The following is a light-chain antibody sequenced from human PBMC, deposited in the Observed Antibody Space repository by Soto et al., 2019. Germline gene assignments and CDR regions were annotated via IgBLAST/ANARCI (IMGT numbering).Light chain of an antibody. CDR3: SSYTSSSTDV. Sequence: QSALTQPASVSGSPGQSITISCTGTSSDVGGYNYVSWYQQHPGKAPKLMIYEVSNRPSGVSNRFSGSKSGNTASLTISGLQAEDDADYYCSSYTSSSTDVFGTGTKVPS. CDR1: SSDVGGYNY. CDR2: EVS. J-gene: IGLJ1*01. V-gene: IGLV2-14*01.